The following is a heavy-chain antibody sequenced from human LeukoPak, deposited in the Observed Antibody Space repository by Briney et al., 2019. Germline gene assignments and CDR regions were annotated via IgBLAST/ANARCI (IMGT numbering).Heavy chain of an antibody. CDR1: GFTFSSYG. CDR2: ISYDGSNK. J-gene: IGHJ6*02. D-gene: IGHD6-19*01. Sequence: GRSLRLSCAASGFTFSSYGMHWVRQAPGRGLEGVAVISYDGSNKYYADSVKGRFTISRDNCKNTLYLQMNSLRAEDTAVYYCEKDLYSSGWYRVNYYYYGMDVWGQGTTVTVSS. V-gene: IGHV3-30*18. CDR3: EKDLYSSGWYRVNYYYYGMDV.